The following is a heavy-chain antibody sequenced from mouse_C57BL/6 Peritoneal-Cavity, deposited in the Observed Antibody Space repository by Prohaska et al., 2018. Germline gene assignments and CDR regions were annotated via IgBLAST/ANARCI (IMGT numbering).Heavy chain of an antibody. J-gene: IGHJ1*03. Sequence: VQPGGSRGLSCEGSGFTFSGFWMSWVRQTPGKTLEWIGDINSDGSAINYAPSIKDRFTIFRDNDKRTLYLQMSNVRSEDTATYFCMRYGNYWYFDVWGTGTTVTVSS. CDR1: GFTFSGFW. CDR3: MRYGNYWYFDV. V-gene: IGHV11-2*01. CDR2: INSDGSAI. D-gene: IGHD2-1*01.